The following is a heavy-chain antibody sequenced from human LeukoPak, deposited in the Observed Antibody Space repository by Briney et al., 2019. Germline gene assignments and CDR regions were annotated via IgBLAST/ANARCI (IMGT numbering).Heavy chain of an antibody. D-gene: IGHD3-10*01. CDR3: ARDLSVFRYYFDY. CDR2: INAGNGNT. CDR1: GYTFTSYA. V-gene: IGHV1-3*01. Sequence: ASVKVSCKASGYTFTSYAMHWVRQAPGQRLEWMGWINAGNGNTKYSQKFQGRVTITRDPSASTAYMDLSSLRSEDTAVYYCARDLSVFRYYFDYWGQGTLVTVSS. J-gene: IGHJ4*02.